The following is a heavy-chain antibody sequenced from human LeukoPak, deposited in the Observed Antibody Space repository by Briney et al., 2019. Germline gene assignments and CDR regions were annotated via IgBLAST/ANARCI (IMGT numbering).Heavy chain of an antibody. Sequence: PSETLSLTCTVSGGSINSYYWSWIRQPPGKGLEWIGYIYYSGNTNYNPSLKSRVTISVDTPKNQFSLKLSSVTAADTAVYYCARDQAAAGTGFDIWGQGTMVTVSS. D-gene: IGHD6-13*01. CDR3: ARDQAAAGTGFDI. CDR1: GGSINSYY. V-gene: IGHV4-59*01. J-gene: IGHJ3*02. CDR2: IYYSGNT.